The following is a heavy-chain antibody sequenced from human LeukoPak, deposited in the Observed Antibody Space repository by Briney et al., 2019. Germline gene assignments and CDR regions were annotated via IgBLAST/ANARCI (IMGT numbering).Heavy chain of an antibody. CDR1: GFSLSTSGMC. J-gene: IGHJ4*02. Sequence: SGPTLVNPTQTLTLTCTFSGFSLSTSGMCVSWIRQPPGKALEWLALIDWDDDKYYSTSLKTRLTISKDTSKNQVVLTMTNMDPVDTATYYCARIPKYSSGWYYYGYWGQGTLVTVSS. CDR2: IDWDDDK. V-gene: IGHV2-70*01. CDR3: ARIPKYSSGWYYYGY. D-gene: IGHD6-19*01.